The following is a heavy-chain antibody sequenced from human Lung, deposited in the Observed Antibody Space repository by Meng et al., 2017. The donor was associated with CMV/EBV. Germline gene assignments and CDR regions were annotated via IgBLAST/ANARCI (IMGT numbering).Heavy chain of an antibody. V-gene: IGHV3-66*02. CDR1: GFTVSSNY. Sequence: GESLKISCAASGFTVSSNYMSWVRQALGKGLEWVSVIYTGGITYYADSVKGRFTISRDNSKNTLYLQMNSLRADDTAVYYCAAEGENSGDETRDAFDLWGQGTMVXVSS. CDR3: AAEGENSGDETRDAFDL. CDR2: IYTGGIT. J-gene: IGHJ3*01. D-gene: IGHD6-25*01.